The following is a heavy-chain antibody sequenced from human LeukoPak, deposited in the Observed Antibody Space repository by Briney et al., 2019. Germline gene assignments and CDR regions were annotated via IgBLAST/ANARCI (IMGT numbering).Heavy chain of an antibody. Sequence: GGSLRLSCAASGFTFSDYGIHWVRQAPGKGLEWVAVISYDGSNKYYADSVKGRFTVSRDNSKNTLYLQMNSLRAEDTAVYYCAKGRTWAAGIFDYWSQGTLVSVSS. D-gene: IGHD6-13*01. CDR2: ISYDGSNK. CDR1: GFTFSDYG. V-gene: IGHV3-30*18. J-gene: IGHJ4*02. CDR3: AKGRTWAAGIFDY.